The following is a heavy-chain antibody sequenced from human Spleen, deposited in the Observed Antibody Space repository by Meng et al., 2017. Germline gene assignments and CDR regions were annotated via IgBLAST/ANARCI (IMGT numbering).Heavy chain of an antibody. CDR1: GDTFPDYL. CDR3: ARDEDISAAGKLFGDY. CDR2: INPKSGDT. D-gene: IGHD6-13*01. J-gene: IGHJ4*02. Sequence: VEAGRDVEKHGAAVKGPCKASGDTFPDYLLHWLRRAPGQGLGWMGRINPKSGDTHYAQRFQGRVTMTGDTSISTAYMELSGLRSDDTAMYYCARDEDISAAGKLFGDYWGQGTLVTVSS. V-gene: IGHV1-2*06.